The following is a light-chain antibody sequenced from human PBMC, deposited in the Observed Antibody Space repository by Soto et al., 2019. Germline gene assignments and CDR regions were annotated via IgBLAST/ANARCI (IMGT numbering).Light chain of an antibody. Sequence: IVVTQSPFTLSVSPGERATLSCRASQSVSGNLAWYQQKPGQAPRLLIYGVSARATGIPARFSGSGFGTEFTLTISSLQSEDFALYYCQQYNFWPETFGQGTKVDI. CDR3: QQYNFWPET. CDR2: GVS. J-gene: IGKJ1*01. V-gene: IGKV3-15*01. CDR1: QSVSGN.